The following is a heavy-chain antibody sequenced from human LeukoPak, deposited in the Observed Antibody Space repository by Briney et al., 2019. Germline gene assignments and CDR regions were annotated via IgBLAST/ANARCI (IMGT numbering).Heavy chain of an antibody. CDR1: AFIFSGHW. J-gene: IGHJ4*02. CDR3: ARDLAFSRLDY. D-gene: IGHD2/OR15-2a*01. V-gene: IGHV3-7*01. CDR2: INPDGIKR. Sequence: GGSLRLSCEGSAFIFSGHWMNWVRQAPGKGLEWVASINPDGIKRYSADSVKGRFTISRDNARNSLYLQMDSLRVEDTAFYYCARDLAFSRLDYWGQGVLVTVSS.